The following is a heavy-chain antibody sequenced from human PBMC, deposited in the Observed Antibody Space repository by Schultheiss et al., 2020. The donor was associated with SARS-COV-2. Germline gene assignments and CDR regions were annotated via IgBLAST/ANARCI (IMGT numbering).Heavy chain of an antibody. J-gene: IGHJ4*02. CDR3: ARGWFPEATSFAFDS. D-gene: IGHD1-26*01. Sequence: SETLSLTCTVSGGSISSYYWGWIRQPPGKGLEWIGSIYHSGSTYYNPSLKSRVSISVDTSKNQFSLKLNSVTAADTAVYYCARGWFPEATSFAFDSWGRGTLVTVSS. V-gene: IGHV4-38-2*02. CDR1: GGSISSYY. CDR2: IYHSGST.